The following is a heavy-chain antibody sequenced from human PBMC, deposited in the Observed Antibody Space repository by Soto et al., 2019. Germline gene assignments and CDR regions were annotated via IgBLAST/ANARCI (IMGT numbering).Heavy chain of an antibody. Sequence: ESLKISFKGSGYSFTSHWIGWVRRMPGKGLEYMGIIWPGDSDTRYSPSFQGQVTISADKSTSTAYLQWSSLKASDTAMYYCARPLDSSGWFDYWGQGTLVTVSS. CDR3: ARPLDSSGWFDY. J-gene: IGHJ5*01. D-gene: IGHD6-19*01. CDR1: GYSFTSHW. CDR2: IWPGDSDT. V-gene: IGHV5-51*01.